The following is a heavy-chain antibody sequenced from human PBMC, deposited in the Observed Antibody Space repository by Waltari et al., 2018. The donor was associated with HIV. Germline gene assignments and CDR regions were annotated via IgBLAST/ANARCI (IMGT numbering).Heavy chain of an antibody. V-gene: IGHV4-59*01. D-gene: IGHD6-13*01. CDR1: GGSISNYY. CDR3: ARVDRYTSSGLDY. CDR2: IYYSGST. J-gene: IGHJ4*02. Sequence: QVQLQESGPGLVKPSETLSLICTVSGGSISNYYWTWIRQPPGKGLGWIGDIYYSGSTNYNPSLTSRVTISVDTSKNQFSLKVRSVTAADTAIYYCARVDRYTSSGLDYWGQGTLVNVSS.